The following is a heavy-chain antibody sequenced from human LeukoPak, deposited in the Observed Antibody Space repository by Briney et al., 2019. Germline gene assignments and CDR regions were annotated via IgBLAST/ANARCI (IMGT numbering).Heavy chain of an antibody. CDR1: GFTFSSYE. D-gene: IGHD5-18*01. CDR3: ARDRGDTAYFDY. Sequence: PGGSLRLSCAVSGFTFSSYEMNWVRQAPGKGLEWVSYISSSGSTIYYADSVKGRFTISRDNAKNSLYLQMNSLRAEDTAVYYCARDRGDTAYFDYWGQGTLVTVSS. J-gene: IGHJ4*02. CDR2: ISSSGSTI. V-gene: IGHV3-48*03.